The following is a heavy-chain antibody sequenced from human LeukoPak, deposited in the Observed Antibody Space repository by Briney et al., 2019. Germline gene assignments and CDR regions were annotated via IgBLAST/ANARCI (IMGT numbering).Heavy chain of an antibody. J-gene: IGHJ6*02. V-gene: IGHV3-49*04. D-gene: IGHD5-18*01. Sequence: PGRSLRLSCTASGFTFGDHAMSWVRQAPGKGLEWVGFIRSKAYGGTTEYAASVKGRFTISRDDSKSIAYLQMNSLKTEDTAVYYCTRGPIQLWFYYGMDVWGQGTTVIVSS. CDR1: GFTFGDHA. CDR3: TRGPIQLWFYYGMDV. CDR2: IRSKAYGGTT.